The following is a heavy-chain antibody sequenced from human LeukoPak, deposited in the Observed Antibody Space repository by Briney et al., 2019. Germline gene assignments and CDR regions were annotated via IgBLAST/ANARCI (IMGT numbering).Heavy chain of an antibody. CDR1: GYTFTSYA. CDR2: INAGNGNT. J-gene: IGHJ3*02. CDR3: AREISARYNWNDGDAFDI. Sequence: ASVNVSCKASGYTFTSYAMHWVRQAPGQRREGMGWINAGNGNTKYSQKFQGRVTITRDTSASTAYMELSSLRSEDTAVYYCAREISARYNWNDGDAFDIWGQGTMVTVSS. V-gene: IGHV1-3*01. D-gene: IGHD1-1*01.